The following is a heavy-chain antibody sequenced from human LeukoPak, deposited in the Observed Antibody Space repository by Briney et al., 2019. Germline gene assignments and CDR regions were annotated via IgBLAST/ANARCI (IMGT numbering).Heavy chain of an antibody. CDR3: ARAPREWELLTGIYYYYGIDV. J-gene: IGHJ6*02. Sequence: GGSLRLSCAASGFTFSSYSMNWVRQAPGKGLEWVSYISSSSSTIYYADSVKGRFTISRDNAKNSLYLQMNSLRAEDTAVYYCARAPREWELLTGIYYYYGIDVWGQGTTVTVSS. D-gene: IGHD1-26*01. CDR1: GFTFSSYS. CDR2: ISSSSSTI. V-gene: IGHV3-48*04.